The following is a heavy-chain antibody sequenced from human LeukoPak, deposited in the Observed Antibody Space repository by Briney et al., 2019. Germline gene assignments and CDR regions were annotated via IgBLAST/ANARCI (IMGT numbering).Heavy chain of an antibody. Sequence: SETLSLTCTVSGGSISSSSYYWGWIRQPPGKGLEWIGSIYYSGSTYYNPSLKSRVTISVDTSKNQFSLKLSSVTAADTAVYYRAFRGDRGAFDIWGQGTMVTVSS. J-gene: IGHJ3*02. D-gene: IGHD3-16*01. CDR1: GGSISSSSYY. V-gene: IGHV4-39*01. CDR3: AFRGDRGAFDI. CDR2: IYYSGST.